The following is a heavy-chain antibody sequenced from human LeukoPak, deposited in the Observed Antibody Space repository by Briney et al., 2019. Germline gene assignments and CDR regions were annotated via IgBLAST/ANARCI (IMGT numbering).Heavy chain of an antibody. CDR3: ARGGSYYGYFDY. CDR2: IYPSGST. D-gene: IGHD1-26*01. V-gene: IGHV4-61*02. Sequence: SQTLSLTCTVSGGSINSGSYFWSWIRQPAGKGLEWIGRIYPSGSTNYNPSLKSRVTISVDASKNQFSLKLSSVTAADTAVYYCARGGSYYGYFDYWGQGTLVTVSS. CDR1: GGSINSGSYF. J-gene: IGHJ4*02.